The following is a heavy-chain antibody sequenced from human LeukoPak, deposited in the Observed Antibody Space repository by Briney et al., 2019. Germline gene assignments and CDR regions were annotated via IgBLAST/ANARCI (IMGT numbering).Heavy chain of an antibody. D-gene: IGHD5-18*01. Sequence: GGSLRLSCAASGFTFSSYAMSWVRQAPGKGLEWVDNIKKDGSEKYYVDSVKGRFTISRDNAKTSLYLQMNSLRAEDTAVYYCARHLSGVTGYTYGRGIDYWGQGTLVTVSS. CDR3: ARHLSGVTGYTYGRGIDY. CDR1: GFTFSSYA. J-gene: IGHJ4*02. CDR2: IKKDGSEK. V-gene: IGHV3-7*01.